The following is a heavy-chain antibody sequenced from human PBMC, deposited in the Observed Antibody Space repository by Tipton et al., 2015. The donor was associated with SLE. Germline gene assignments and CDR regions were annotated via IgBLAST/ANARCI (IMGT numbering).Heavy chain of an antibody. D-gene: IGHD2-8*01. CDR2: IKQDGSEK. J-gene: IGHJ3*01. CDR1: GFTFSNAW. Sequence: GSLRLSCAASGFTFSNAWMSWVRQAPGKGLEWVANIKQDGSEKFFVDSVKGRFTTSRDNAKNSLYLQMDSLRAEDTAVYYCVRNGGAFDFWGQGTMVTVSS. CDR3: VRNGGAFDF. V-gene: IGHV3-7*05.